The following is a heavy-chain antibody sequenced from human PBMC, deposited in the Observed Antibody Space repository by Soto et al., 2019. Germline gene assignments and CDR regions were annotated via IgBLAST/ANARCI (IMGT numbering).Heavy chain of an antibody. CDR1: GGSISSYY. Sequence: KPSETLSLTCTISGGSISSYYWCWIRQPPGKGLEWIGYIYYSGSTNYNPSLKSRVTISVDTSKNQFSLKLSSVTAADTAVYYCARVPYDFWIGFDPWGQGTLVTVSS. J-gene: IGHJ5*02. V-gene: IGHV4-59*01. CDR3: ARVPYDFWIGFDP. D-gene: IGHD3-3*01. CDR2: IYYSGST.